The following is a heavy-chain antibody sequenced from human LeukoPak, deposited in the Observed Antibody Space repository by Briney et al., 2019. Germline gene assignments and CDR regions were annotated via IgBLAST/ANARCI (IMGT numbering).Heavy chain of an antibody. CDR1: GFTFSSYW. V-gene: IGHV3-7*01. CDR2: RKQDGSEK. Sequence: PGGSLRLSCAPSGFTFSSYWMGWVRQAAGKGLGWVANRKQDGSEKYYVDSVKGRFTISRDNAKNSLYLQMNSLRAEDTAVYYCARDSSRGTIQHWGQGTLVTVSS. D-gene: IGHD6-13*01. J-gene: IGHJ1*01. CDR3: ARDSSRGTIQH.